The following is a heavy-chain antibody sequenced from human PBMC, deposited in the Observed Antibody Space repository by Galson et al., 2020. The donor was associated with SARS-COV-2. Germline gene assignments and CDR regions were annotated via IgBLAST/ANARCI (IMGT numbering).Heavy chain of an antibody. CDR1: GGSISSYY. J-gene: IGHJ5*02. D-gene: IGHD2-2*01. V-gene: IGHV4-59*01. CDR2: IYYSGST. CDR3: ARDQLLGHYNWFDP. Sequence: SETLSLTCTVSGGSISSYYWSWIRQPPGKGLEWIGYIYYSGSTNYNPSLKSRVTISVDTSKNQFSLKLSSVTAADTAVYYCARDQLLGHYNWFDPWGQGTLVTVSS.